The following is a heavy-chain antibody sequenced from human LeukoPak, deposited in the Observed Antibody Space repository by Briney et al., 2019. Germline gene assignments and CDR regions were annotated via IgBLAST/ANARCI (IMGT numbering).Heavy chain of an antibody. Sequence: TPSETLSLTCAVYGGSFSGYYWSWIRQPPGKGLEWIGEINHSGSTNYNPSLKSRVTISVDTSKNQFSLKLSSVTAADTAVYYCARHGGRPLIDAFDIWGQGTMVTVSS. V-gene: IGHV4-34*01. CDR1: GGSFSGYY. CDR3: ARHGGRPLIDAFDI. D-gene: IGHD4-23*01. J-gene: IGHJ3*02. CDR2: INHSGST.